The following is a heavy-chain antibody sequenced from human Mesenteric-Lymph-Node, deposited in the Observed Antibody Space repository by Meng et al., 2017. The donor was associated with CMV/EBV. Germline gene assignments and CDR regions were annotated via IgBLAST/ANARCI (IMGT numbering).Heavy chain of an antibody. J-gene: IGHJ6*02. V-gene: IGHV4-4*02. Sequence: GSLRLSCAVSGGSISSSNWWSWVRQPPGKGLEWIGEIYHSGSTNYNPSLKSRVTISVDKSKNQFSLKLSSVTAADTAVYYCAITIPRMEDYYGMDVWGQGTTVTVSS. CDR3: AITIPRMEDYYGMDV. D-gene: IGHD1-1*01. CDR1: GGSISSSNW. CDR2: IYHSGST.